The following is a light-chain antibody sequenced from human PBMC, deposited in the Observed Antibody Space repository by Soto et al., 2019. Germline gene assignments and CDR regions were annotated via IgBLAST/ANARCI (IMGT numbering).Light chain of an antibody. J-gene: IGKJ1*01. CDR3: HQYNYWPPET. V-gene: IGKV3-15*01. CDR2: AAS. CDR1: QTFSRN. Sequence: EMVLTQSPATLSVSLGETATLSCRTSQTFSRNLAWYQHKPGQPPRLLIYAASTRVTGIPARFNGSRSGSEFTLTISSVQSEDCAVYYCHQYNYWPPETFGQGTKVEIK.